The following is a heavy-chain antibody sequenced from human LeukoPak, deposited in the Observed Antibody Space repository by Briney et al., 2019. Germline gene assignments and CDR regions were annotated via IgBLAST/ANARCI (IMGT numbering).Heavy chain of an antibody. CDR1: GYSISSGYY. J-gene: IGHJ4*02. CDR3: ARGPGSGSYDFDY. Sequence: SETLSLTCAVSGYSISSGYYWGWIRQPPGKGLEWIGSIYHSGSTYYNPSLKSRVTISVDTSKNQFSLKPSSVTAADTAVYYCARGPGSGSYDFDYWGQGTPVTVSS. D-gene: IGHD3-10*01. CDR2: IYHSGST. V-gene: IGHV4-38-2*01.